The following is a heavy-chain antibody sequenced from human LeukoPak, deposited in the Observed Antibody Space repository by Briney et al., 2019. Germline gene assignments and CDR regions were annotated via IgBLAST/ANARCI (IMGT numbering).Heavy chain of an antibody. CDR3: AKDWVRSSGWYYMDV. CDR2: ISGSGGST. J-gene: IGHJ6*04. Sequence: GGSLRLSCAASGFTFSSYAMSWVRQAPGKGLEWVSAISGSGGSTYYADSVKGRFTISRDNSKNTLYLQMNSLRAEDTAVYYCAKDWVRSSGWYYMDVWGKGTTVTVSS. V-gene: IGHV3-23*01. CDR1: GFTFSSYA. D-gene: IGHD6-19*01.